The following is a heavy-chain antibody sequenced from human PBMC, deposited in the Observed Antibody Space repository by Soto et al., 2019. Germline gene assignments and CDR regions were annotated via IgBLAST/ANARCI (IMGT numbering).Heavy chain of an antibody. CDR2: ISYDGSNK. D-gene: IGHD3-10*01. CDR3: AKDGGFGELSPPPYYYYGMDV. CDR1: GFTFSSYG. V-gene: IGHV3-30*18. J-gene: IGHJ6*02. Sequence: PGGSLRLSCAASGFTFSSYGMHWVRQAPGKGLEWVAVISYDGSNKYYADSVKGRFTISRDNSKNTLYLQMNSLRAEDTAVYYCAKDGGFGELSPPPYYYYGMDVWGQGTTVTVSS.